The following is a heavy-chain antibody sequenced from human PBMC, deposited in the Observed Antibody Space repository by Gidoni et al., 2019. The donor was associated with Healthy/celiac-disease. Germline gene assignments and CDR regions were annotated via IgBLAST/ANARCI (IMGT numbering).Heavy chain of an antibody. J-gene: IGHJ4*02. D-gene: IGHD2-8*01. V-gene: IGHV3-21*01. CDR1: GFTFSSYS. Sequence: EVQLVESGGGLVKPGGSLRLSCAASGFTFSSYSMNWVRQAPGKGLEWVSSISSSSSYIYYADSVKGRFTISRDNAKNSLYLQMNSLRAEDTAVYYCARDPGALDHYCTNGVCYVDYWGQGTLVTVSS. CDR2: ISSSSSYI. CDR3: ARDPGALDHYCTNGVCYVDY.